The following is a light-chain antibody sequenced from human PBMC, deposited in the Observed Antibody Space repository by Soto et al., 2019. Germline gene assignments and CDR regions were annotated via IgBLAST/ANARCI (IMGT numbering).Light chain of an antibody. V-gene: IGLV2-14*01. CDR2: EVT. CDR3: NSYTSSSARV. J-gene: IGLJ3*02. CDR1: SSDVGAYNV. Sequence: QSALTQPASASGSPGQSVTISCTGTSSDVGAYNVVSWYQQYPGKAPRLIIYEVTNRPAGVSNRFSGSKSGNTASLTISGLQAEDEADYYCNSYTSSSARVFGGGTKLTVL.